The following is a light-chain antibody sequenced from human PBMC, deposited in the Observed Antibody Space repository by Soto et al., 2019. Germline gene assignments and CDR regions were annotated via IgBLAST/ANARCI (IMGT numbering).Light chain of an antibody. CDR3: GSYTSIRTGV. CDR1: SSDVGAYNY. CDR2: DVG. V-gene: IGLV2-14*01. J-gene: IGLJ1*01. Sequence: QSALNQPASVSGSPGQSITISCTGTSSDVGAYNYVSWYQQHPGNAPKLMIYDVGNRPSGVSDRFSGSKSGNTASLTISGLQAEDEADYYCGSYTSIRTGVFGTGTKLTVL.